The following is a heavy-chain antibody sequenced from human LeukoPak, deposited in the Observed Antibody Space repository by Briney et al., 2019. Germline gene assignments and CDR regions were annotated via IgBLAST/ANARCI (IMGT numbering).Heavy chain of an antibody. CDR1: GFTFGDYT. Sequence: GGSLRLSCSASGFTFGDYTMSWVRQAPGKGLEWVGFIRSKAYGGTTEFAASVKGRFTISRDDSKSIVYLQMNSLKTEDTAVYYCTRGPYYYYYYKDVWGKGTTVTISS. J-gene: IGHJ6*03. CDR3: TRGPYYYYYYKDV. CDR2: IRSKAYGGTT. V-gene: IGHV3-49*04.